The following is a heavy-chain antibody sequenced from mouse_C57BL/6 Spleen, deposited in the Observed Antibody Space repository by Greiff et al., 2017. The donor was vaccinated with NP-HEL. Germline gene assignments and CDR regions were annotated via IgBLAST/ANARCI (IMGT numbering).Heavy chain of an antibody. CDR3: ALRNYEAMDY. D-gene: IGHD2-5*01. Sequence: EVKLMESGPGLVKPSQSLSLTCSVTGYSITSGYYWNWIRQFPGNKLEWMGYISYDGSNNYNPSLKNRISITRDTSKNQFFLKLNSVTTEDTATYYCALRNYEAMDYWGQGTSVTVSS. J-gene: IGHJ4*01. CDR1: GYSITSGYY. V-gene: IGHV3-6*01. CDR2: ISYDGSN.